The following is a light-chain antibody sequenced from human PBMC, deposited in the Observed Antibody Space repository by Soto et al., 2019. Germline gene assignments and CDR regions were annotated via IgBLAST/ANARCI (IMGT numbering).Light chain of an antibody. J-gene: IGKJ1*01. CDR3: QQYGSSGT. Sequence: EIVLTQSPATLSVSPGERATLSCRASQSVSNNYLAWYKQKPGQAPRLLIYGASNRATGIPDRFSGSGSGTDFTLTISRLEPEDFAVYYCQQYGSSGTFGQGTKVDIK. CDR1: QSVSNNY. V-gene: IGKV3-20*01. CDR2: GAS.